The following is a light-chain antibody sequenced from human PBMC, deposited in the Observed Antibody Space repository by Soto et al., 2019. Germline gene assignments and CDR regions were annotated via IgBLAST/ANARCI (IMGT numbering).Light chain of an antibody. CDR3: QQYHHWKT. CDR1: QSVNNK. Sequence: EIVMTQSPATLSVSPGERATLSCRASQSVNNKLAWYQKKPGQAPRLLIHTASIRATGIPVRFSGSVSGTDFTLTISSLQSEDFAVYFCQQYHHWKTFDQGTKVEIK. CDR2: TAS. V-gene: IGKV3-15*01. J-gene: IGKJ1*01.